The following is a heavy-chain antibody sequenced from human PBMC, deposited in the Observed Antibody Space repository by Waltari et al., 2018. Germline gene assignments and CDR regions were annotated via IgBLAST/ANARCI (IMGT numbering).Heavy chain of an antibody. V-gene: IGHV4-34*01. CDR3: ARVGHCGGDCYIRRSLTGMDV. Sequence: QVQLQQWGAGLLKPSETLSLTCAVYGGSFSGYYWSWIRQPPGKGLEWIGEINHSGSTNYTPSLKSRVTISVDTSKNQFSLKLSSVTAADTAVYYCARVGHCGGDCYIRRSLTGMDVWGKGTTVTISS. D-gene: IGHD2-21*01. CDR1: GGSFSGYY. CDR2: INHSGST. J-gene: IGHJ6*04.